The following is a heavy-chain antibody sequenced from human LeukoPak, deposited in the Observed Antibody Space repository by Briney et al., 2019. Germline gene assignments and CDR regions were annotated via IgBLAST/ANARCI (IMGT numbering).Heavy chain of an antibody. CDR3: TRDQMNY. CDR2: IFSNGDT. Sequence: GGSLRLSCTASEFTPTRNYMRWVRPAPGEGLEWVSLIFSNGDTHYADSVRGRFTISRDTSKNTVSLQMNSRRVEDTAMYYCTRDQMNYWGQGTLVTVSS. V-gene: IGHV3-53*01. CDR1: EFTPTRNY. J-gene: IGHJ4*02. D-gene: IGHD5-24*01.